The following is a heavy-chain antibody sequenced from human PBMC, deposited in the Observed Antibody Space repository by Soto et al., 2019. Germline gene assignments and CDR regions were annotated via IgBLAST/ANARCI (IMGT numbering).Heavy chain of an antibody. Sequence: ASVKVSCKASGYTFTSYSISWVRQAPGQGLEWMGWISAYNGNTNYAQKLQGRVTMTTDTSTSTAYMELRSLRSDDTAVYYCARGPVTTKPANWFDPWGQGTLVTVS. J-gene: IGHJ5*02. CDR2: ISAYNGNT. D-gene: IGHD4-4*01. CDR3: ARGPVTTKPANWFDP. V-gene: IGHV1-18*01. CDR1: GYTFTSYS.